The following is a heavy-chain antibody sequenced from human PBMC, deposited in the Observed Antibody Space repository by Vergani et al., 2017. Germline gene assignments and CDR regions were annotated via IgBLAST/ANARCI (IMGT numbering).Heavy chain of an antibody. V-gene: IGHV4-59*12. CDR2: INHSGST. CDR1: GGSISSYY. CDR3: ARDVPAAMAEDAFDI. D-gene: IGHD2-2*01. Sequence: QVQLQESGPGLVKPSETLSLTCTVSGGSISSYYWSWIRQPPGKGLEWIGEINHSGSTNYNPSLKSRVTISVDTSKNQFSLKLSSVTAADTAVYYCARDVPAAMAEDAFDIWGQGTMVTVSS. J-gene: IGHJ3*02.